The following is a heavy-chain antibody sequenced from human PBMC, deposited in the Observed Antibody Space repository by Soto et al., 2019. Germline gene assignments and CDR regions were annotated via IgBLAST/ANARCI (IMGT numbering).Heavy chain of an antibody. J-gene: IGHJ4*02. CDR3: ARGGIVVVPAAITDY. CDR2: IKQDGSEK. V-gene: IGHV3-7*04. CDR1: GFTFSSYW. Sequence: EVQLVESGGGLVQPGGSLRLSCAASGFTFSSYWMSWVRQAPGKGLEWVANIKQDGSEKYYVDSVKGRFTISRDNAKNSLYLQMNSLRAEDTAVYYCARGGIVVVPAAITDYWGQGTLVTVSS. D-gene: IGHD2-2*02.